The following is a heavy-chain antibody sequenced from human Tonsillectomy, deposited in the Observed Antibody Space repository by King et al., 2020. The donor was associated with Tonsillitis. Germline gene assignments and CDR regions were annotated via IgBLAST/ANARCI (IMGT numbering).Heavy chain of an antibody. V-gene: IGHV3-30*02. CDR3: AKVPLAALYFEY. CDR1: GFSFSDSG. Sequence: HVQLVESGGGVVQPGGSLRLSCAASGFSFSDSGMHWVRQAPGKGLEWVAFIRSDGTNKDYVDSVKGRFTISRDNSKNTLYLQMSRLKSEDTAVYYCAKVPLAALYFEYWGQGTLVTVS. CDR2: IRSDGTNK. D-gene: IGHD2-15*01. J-gene: IGHJ4*02.